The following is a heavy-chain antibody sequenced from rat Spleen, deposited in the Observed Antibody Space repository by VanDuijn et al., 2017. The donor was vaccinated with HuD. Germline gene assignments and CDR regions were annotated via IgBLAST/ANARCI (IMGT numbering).Heavy chain of an antibody. CDR2: ISYTGTT. D-gene: IGHD1-12*01. CDR3: ARYRDSYGHVGIFDN. Sequence: EVQLQESGPALVKPSQSLSLTCSVTGYSITSNYWGWIRKFPGNKMEWIGHISYTGTTSYNPSLKSRISMTRDTSRNQFFLQLNSVTTEDTATYYCARYRDSYGHVGIFDNWGQGVMVTVSS. CDR1: GYSITSNY. V-gene: IGHV3-1*01. J-gene: IGHJ2*01.